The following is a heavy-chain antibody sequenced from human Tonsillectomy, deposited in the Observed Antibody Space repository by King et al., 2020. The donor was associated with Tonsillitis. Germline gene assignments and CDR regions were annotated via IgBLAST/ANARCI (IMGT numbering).Heavy chain of an antibody. J-gene: IGHJ4*02. D-gene: IGHD1-1*01. CDR2: IWHDGSNN. CDR3: ARGHVSVPNDY. Sequence: QLVQSGGGVVQPGRSLRLSCAASGFTFSSYGLHWVRPAPGKGLEGVGVIWHDGSNNNYADSVKGRFTISRDNSKNTVYLQMNSLRVEDTAVYYCARGHVSVPNDYWGQGTLVTVSS. V-gene: IGHV3-33*08. CDR1: GFTFSSYG.